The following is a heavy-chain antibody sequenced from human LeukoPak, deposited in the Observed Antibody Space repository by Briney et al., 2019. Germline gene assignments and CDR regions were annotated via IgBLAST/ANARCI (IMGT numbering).Heavy chain of an antibody. CDR2: INPSGGST. CDR1: GYTFTSYY. D-gene: IGHD6-13*01. V-gene: IGHV1-46*01. J-gene: IGHJ4*02. Sequence: SVKVSCKASGYTFTSYYIHWVRQAPGQGLEGMGIINPSGGSTSYPQKFQGRVTITRDMSTSTVYMELSSLRSEDTAVYYCAFFPSSSFDYWGQGTLVTVTS. CDR3: AFFPSSSFDY.